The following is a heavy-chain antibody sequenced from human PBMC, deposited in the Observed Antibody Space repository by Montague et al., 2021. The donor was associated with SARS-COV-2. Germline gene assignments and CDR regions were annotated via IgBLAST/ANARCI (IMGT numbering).Heavy chain of an antibody. CDR1: RGSISGRSNY. D-gene: IGHD2-15*01. J-gene: IGHJ5*01. V-gene: IGHV4-39*01. Sequence: SETLSLTCTGSRGSISGRSNYWGWVRQTPGKGLEWIGSFYYTGNTYYNPSLKSRVTISVDTSKNQFSLSLRSVTAVDTSVYFCVRHGGSSWLVSWGQGTLVIVSS. CDR2: FYYTGNT. CDR3: VRHGGSSWLVS.